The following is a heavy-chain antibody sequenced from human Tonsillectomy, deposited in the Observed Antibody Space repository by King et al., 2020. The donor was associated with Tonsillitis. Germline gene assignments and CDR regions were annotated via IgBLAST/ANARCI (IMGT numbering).Heavy chain of an antibody. CDR1: GYTFTGYY. Sequence: QLVQSGAEVKKPGASVKVSCKASGYTFTGYYMHWVRQAPGQGLEWMGWINPNSGATGYAPKFQGRVTMTRDTSISTANMELSSLRSDDTAVYYCAREDEYDSSYVTDVFDIWGQGTMVTVSS. J-gene: IGHJ3*02. CDR3: AREDEYDSSYVTDVFDI. V-gene: IGHV1-2*02. D-gene: IGHD3-22*01. CDR2: INPNSGAT.